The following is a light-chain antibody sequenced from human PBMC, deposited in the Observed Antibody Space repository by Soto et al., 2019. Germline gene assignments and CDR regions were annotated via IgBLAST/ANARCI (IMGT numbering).Light chain of an antibody. CDR2: AAS. Sequence: DIQMTQSPSSLSASVGDRVTITCRASQGISHYLAWYQQKPGKVPKLLISAASTLQSGVPSRFSGSGSGTDFTLSISSLQPEDVATYYCQKYGSAPRTFGQGTKVEIK. CDR3: QKYGSAPRT. CDR1: QGISHY. J-gene: IGKJ1*01. V-gene: IGKV1-27*01.